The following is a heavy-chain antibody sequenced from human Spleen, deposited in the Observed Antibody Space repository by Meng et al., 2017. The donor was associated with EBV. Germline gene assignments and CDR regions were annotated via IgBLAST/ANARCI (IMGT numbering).Heavy chain of an antibody. Sequence: VRWQESGPGLVKASGTLSLPCAFSVASVSSSDWCTWVRQPPGKGLEWIGEIYHSGPTNYNPSLKSRVTMSVDKSKNQFSLKMNSVTAADAAVYYCARGDRASMTTVTSLVYWGQGTLVTVSS. D-gene: IGHD4-17*01. CDR3: ARGDRASMTTVTSLVY. CDR1: VASVSSSDW. CDR2: IYHSGPT. V-gene: IGHV4-4*02. J-gene: IGHJ4*02.